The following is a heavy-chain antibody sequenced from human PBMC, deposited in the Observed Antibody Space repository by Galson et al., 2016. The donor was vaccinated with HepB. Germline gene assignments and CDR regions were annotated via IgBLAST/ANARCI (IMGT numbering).Heavy chain of an antibody. CDR2: VDWDGDK. J-gene: IGHJ4*02. Sequence: PALVKPTQTLTLTCTFSDFSVTTRGVRVNWIRQPPGKALEWLARVDWDGDKFYSKSLKTRLTISKDTSKNQVVLAMTNMDPVDTATYYCARAYCSDGSCYNAFDSWGQGTLVTVSS. CDR1: DFSVTTRGVR. V-gene: IGHV2-70*04. CDR3: ARAYCSDGSCYNAFDS. D-gene: IGHD2-15*01.